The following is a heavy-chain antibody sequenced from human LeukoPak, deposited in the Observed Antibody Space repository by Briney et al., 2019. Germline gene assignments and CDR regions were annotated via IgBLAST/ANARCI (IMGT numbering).Heavy chain of an antibody. J-gene: IGHJ6*03. CDR1: GGSISSSSYY. CDR2: IYYSGST. V-gene: IGHV4-39*07. CDR3: ARDFRGYQLLCYYYYMDV. Sequence: SETLSLTCTVSGGSISSSSYYRGWIRQPPGKGLEWIGSIYYSGSTYYNPSLKSRVTISVDTSKNQFSLKLSSVTAADTAVYYCARDFRGYQLLCYYYYMDVWGKGTTVTVSS. D-gene: IGHD2-2*01.